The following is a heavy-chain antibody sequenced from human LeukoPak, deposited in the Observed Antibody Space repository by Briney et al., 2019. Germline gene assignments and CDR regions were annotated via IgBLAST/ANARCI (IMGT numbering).Heavy chain of an antibody. D-gene: IGHD2/OR15-2a*01. V-gene: IGHV3-7*03. CDR3: ARRGSTDY. J-gene: IGHJ4*02. Sequence: GGSLRLSCAASGFSFSGYWMTWVRQAPGKGLEWVANIKEDGSEKYYADFVKGRFTISRDNAKNSLNLQMNSLRAEDTAVYYCARRGSTDYWGQGTLVTVSS. CDR2: IKEDGSEK. CDR1: GFSFSGYW.